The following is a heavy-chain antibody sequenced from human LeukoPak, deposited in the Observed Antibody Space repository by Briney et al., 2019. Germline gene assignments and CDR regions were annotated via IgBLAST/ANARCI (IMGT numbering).Heavy chain of an antibody. CDR3: ARDRVTIFGAHYYYYGMDV. J-gene: IGHJ6*02. V-gene: IGHV1-46*01. CDR2: INPSGGST. Sequence: ASVKVSCKASGYTFTSYYMHWVRQAPGQGLEWMGIINPSGGSTSYAQKFQGRVTMTRDTSTSTVYMELSSLRSEDTAVYYCARDRVTIFGAHYYYYGMDVWGQGTTVTVSS. CDR1: GYTFTSYY. D-gene: IGHD3-3*01.